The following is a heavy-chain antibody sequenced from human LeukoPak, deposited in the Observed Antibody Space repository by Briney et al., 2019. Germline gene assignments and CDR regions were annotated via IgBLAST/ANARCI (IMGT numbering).Heavy chain of an antibody. J-gene: IGHJ4*02. D-gene: IGHD3-22*01. CDR2: INPNSGVT. V-gene: IGHV1-2*02. CDR3: ARGALTGYYYDTSGYDYVC. CDR1: GYTLTDYY. Sequence: ASVKVSCKASGYTLTDYYMHWVRQAPGQGLEWMGWINPNSGVTNYAQKFQDRVTLTRDTSISTAYMELSRLRSDDTAVYYCARGALTGYYYDTSGYDYVCWGQGTPVTVSS.